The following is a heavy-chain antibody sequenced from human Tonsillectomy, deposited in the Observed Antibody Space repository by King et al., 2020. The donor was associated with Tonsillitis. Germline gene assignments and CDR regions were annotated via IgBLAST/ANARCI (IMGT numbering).Heavy chain of an antibody. J-gene: IGHJ3*02. V-gene: IGHV4-39*07. D-gene: IGHD3-16*01. CDR2: MYYSGST. CDR3: ARRGHLGDCSLRGHGFDI. CDR1: GGSVSSSSYY. Sequence: QLQESGPGLVKPSETLSLTCTVSGGSVSSSSYYWGWIRQPPGKGLEWITTMYYSGSTYYNPSLKSRVTRSVDTSKNQFSLKLSSVTAADTAVYYCARRGHLGDCSLRGHGFDIWGQGTMVTVSS.